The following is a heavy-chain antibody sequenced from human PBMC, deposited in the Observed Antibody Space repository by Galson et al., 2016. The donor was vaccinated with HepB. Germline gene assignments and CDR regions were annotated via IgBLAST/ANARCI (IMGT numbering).Heavy chain of an antibody. CDR1: GYTFTSYA. CDR2: INAGNGNT. CDR3: ARHLGKSSAWNNYFDS. J-gene: IGHJ5*01. V-gene: IGHV1-3*01. D-gene: IGHD3-22*01. Sequence: SVKVSCKASGYTFTSYAMHRVRQAPGQRLEWMGWINAGNGNTKYSQKFQGRVTITRDTSASTAYMELSSLRPDDTAMYFCARHLGKSSAWNNYFDSWGQGTLVVVSS.